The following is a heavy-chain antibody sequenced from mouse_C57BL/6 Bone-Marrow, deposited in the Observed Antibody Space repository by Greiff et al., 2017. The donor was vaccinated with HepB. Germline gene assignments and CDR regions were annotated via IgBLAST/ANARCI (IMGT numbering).Heavy chain of an antibody. V-gene: IGHV1-80*01. CDR3: ARWLRFAY. Sequence: QVQLKESGAELVKPGASVKISCKASGYAFSSYWMNWVKQRPGKGLEWIGQIYPGDGDTNYNGKFKGKATLTADKSSSTAYMQLSSLTSEDSAVYFCARWLRFAYWGQGTLVTVSA. CDR1: GYAFSSYW. J-gene: IGHJ3*01. CDR2: IYPGDGDT. D-gene: IGHD2-2*01.